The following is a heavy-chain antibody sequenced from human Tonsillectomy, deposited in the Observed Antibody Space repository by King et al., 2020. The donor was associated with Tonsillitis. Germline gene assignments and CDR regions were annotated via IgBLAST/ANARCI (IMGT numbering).Heavy chain of an antibody. CDR1: GFTFSSYG. CDR2: VWYDGTNK. V-gene: IGHV3-33*01. D-gene: IGHD3-10*01. Sequence: VQLVESGGGVVQPGRSLRLSCAASGFTFSSYGIHWVRQAPGKGLEWVAVVWYDGTNKYYPDSVKGRFTISSDNSKNTVYPQMNSLRAEDTAVYYCARDRGAGMEYWGQGTLVTVSS. CDR3: ARDRGAGMEY. J-gene: IGHJ4*02.